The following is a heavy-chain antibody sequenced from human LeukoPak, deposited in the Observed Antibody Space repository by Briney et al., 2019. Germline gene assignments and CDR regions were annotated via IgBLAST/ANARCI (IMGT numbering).Heavy chain of an antibody. D-gene: IGHD6-13*01. CDR2: TRYDGSKK. Sequence: GGSLRLSCAATAFIFSNYGMHWVRQAPGKGLEWVAFTRYDGSKKYYADSVKGRFTISRDNSNNTLYLQMNSLRPEDTAVYYCARDPLSSQQLANWFDPWGQGTLVTVSS. CDR1: AFIFSNYG. J-gene: IGHJ5*02. V-gene: IGHV3-30*02. CDR3: ARDPLSSQQLANWFDP.